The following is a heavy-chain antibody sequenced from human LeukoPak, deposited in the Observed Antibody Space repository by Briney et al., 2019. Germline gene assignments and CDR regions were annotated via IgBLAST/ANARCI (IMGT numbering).Heavy chain of an antibody. J-gene: IGHJ4*02. D-gene: IGHD5-12*01. Sequence: SETLSLTCTVSGGSISSSSYYWGWIRQPPGKGLERIGSIYYSGSTYYNPSLKSRVTISVDTSKNQFSLKLSSVTAADTAVYYCARHGATITDWNYWGQGTLVTVSS. CDR1: GGSISSSSYY. CDR2: IYYSGST. CDR3: ARHGATITDWNY. V-gene: IGHV4-39*01.